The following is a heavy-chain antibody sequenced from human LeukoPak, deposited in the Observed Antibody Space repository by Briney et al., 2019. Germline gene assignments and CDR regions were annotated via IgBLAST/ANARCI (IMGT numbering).Heavy chain of an antibody. V-gene: IGHV3-11*01. CDR1: GFTFSDYY. D-gene: IGHD3-3*01. Sequence: GGSLRLSCAASGFTFSDYYMSWIRQAPGKGLEWVSYISSSGSTMYYADSVKGRFTISRDNAKNSLYLQMNSLRAEDTAVYYCARDRSGYYNNNWFDPWGQGTLVTVSS. CDR2: ISSSGSTM. J-gene: IGHJ5*02. CDR3: ARDRSGYYNNNWFDP.